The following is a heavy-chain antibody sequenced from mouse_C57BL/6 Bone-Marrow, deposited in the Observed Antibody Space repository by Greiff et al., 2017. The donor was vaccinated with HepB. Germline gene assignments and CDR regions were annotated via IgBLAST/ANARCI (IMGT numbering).Heavy chain of an antibody. V-gene: IGHV5-15*01. D-gene: IGHD2-5*01. Sequence: EVMLVESGGGLVQPGGSLKLSCAASGFPFSDYGMAWVRQAPRKGPEWVAFISNLAYSIYYADTVTGRFTISRENATNTLYLEMSSLRSEDTAMYYCARYSNYGWYFDVWGTGTTVTVSS. CDR2: ISNLAYSI. J-gene: IGHJ1*03. CDR3: ARYSNYGWYFDV. CDR1: GFPFSDYG.